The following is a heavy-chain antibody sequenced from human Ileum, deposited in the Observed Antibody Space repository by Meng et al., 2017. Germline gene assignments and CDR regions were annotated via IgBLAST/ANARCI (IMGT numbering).Heavy chain of an antibody. CDR2: MSYSGST. CDR1: GGSISSSIYY. CDR3: ARDHYNISWFKY. J-gene: IGHJ4*02. D-gene: IGHD6-13*01. Sequence: LQVWGPWFAQPSGTLSLPCTFSGGSISSSIYYWGWIPEPPGKGLEWIGTMSYSGSTYYNPSLKSRVTISVDTSKNQFSLKLTSVTAADTAVYYCARDHYNISWFKYWGQGALVTVSS. V-gene: IGHV4-39*07.